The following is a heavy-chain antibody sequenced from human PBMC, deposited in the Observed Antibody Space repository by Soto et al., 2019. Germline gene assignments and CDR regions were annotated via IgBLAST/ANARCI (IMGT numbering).Heavy chain of an antibody. CDR1: GGTCSSYA. V-gene: IGHV3-23*01. D-gene: IGHD6-19*01. CDR3: AKEPPHQWLAFDY. J-gene: IGHJ4*02. Sequence: ALKVSCADSGGTCSSYAMSWVRQAPGKGLEWVSAISGSGGSTYYADSVKGRFTISRDNSKNTLYLQMNSLRAEDTAVYYCAKEPPHQWLAFDYWGQGTLVTVSS. CDR2: ISGSGGST.